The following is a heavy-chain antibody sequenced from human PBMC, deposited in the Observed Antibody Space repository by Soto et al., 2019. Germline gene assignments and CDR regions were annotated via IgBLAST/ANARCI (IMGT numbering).Heavy chain of an antibody. J-gene: IGHJ4*02. CDR3: ASPSGYSGYDPFDY. V-gene: IGHV3-66*01. CDR1: GFTVSSNY. CDR2: IYSGGST. D-gene: IGHD5-12*01. Sequence: GGSLRLSCAASGFTVSSNYMSWVRQAPGKGLEWVSVIYSGGSTYYADSVKGRFTISRDNSKNTLYLQMNSLRAEDTAVYYCASPSGYSGYDPFDYWGQGTLVTVSS.